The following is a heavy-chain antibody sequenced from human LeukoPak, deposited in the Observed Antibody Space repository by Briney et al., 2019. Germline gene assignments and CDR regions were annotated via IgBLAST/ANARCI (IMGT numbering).Heavy chain of an antibody. Sequence: GSLRLSCAASGFTFSSYWMSWVRQAPGKGLEWIGYIYYSGSTNYNPSLKSRVTISVDTSKNQFSLRLNSMTAADTAVYYCARSGGITAAGTFYKWFDPWGQGTQVTVSS. CDR2: IYYSGST. CDR3: ARSGGITAAGTFYKWFDP. J-gene: IGHJ5*02. CDR1: GFTFSSYW. D-gene: IGHD6-13*01. V-gene: IGHV4-59*08.